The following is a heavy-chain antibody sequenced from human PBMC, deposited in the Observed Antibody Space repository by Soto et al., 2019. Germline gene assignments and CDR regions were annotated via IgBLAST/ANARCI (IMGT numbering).Heavy chain of an antibody. J-gene: IGHJ4*02. CDR2: ISNDGSDK. D-gene: IGHD4-17*01. V-gene: IGHV3-30*18. Sequence: QVQLVEPGGGGVQPGGSLRLSCEASGFTFSSYGMHWVRQAPGKGLEWVAVISNDGSDKYYADSVKGRFTISRDNSKNTLHMQMNSLRAEDTAVYYCAKEGRYGDYGNYWGQGTLVTVSS. CDR3: AKEGRYGDYGNY. CDR1: GFTFSSYG.